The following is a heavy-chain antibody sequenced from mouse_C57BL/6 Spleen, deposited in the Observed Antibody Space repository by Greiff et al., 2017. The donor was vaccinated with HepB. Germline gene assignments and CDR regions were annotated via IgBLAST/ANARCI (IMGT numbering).Heavy chain of an antibody. J-gene: IGHJ4*01. Sequence: QVQLQQPGAELVRPGTSVKLSCKASGYTFTSYWMHWVKQRPGQGLEWIGVIDPSDSYTNYNQKFKGKATLTVDTSSSTAYMQISSLTSEDSAVYYCARKGKLSYYAMDYWGQGTSVTVSS. CDR2: IDPSDSYT. V-gene: IGHV1-59*01. CDR1: GYTFTSYW. CDR3: ARKGKLSYYAMDY.